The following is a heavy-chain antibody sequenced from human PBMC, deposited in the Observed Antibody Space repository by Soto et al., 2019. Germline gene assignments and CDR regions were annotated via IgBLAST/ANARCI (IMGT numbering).Heavy chain of an antibody. CDR1: GGSISSYY. CDR3: ARAYGDYVFDY. CDR2: IYYSGST. J-gene: IGHJ4*02. V-gene: IGHV4-59*13. D-gene: IGHD4-17*01. Sequence: PSETLPLTCPFSGGSISSYYWSWIRQPPGKGLEWIGYIYYSGSTNYNPSLKSRVTISVDTSKNQFSLKLSSVTAADTAVYYCARAYGDYVFDYWGQGTLVTVSS.